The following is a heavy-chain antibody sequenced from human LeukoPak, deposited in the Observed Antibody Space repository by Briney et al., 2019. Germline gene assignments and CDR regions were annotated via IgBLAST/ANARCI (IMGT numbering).Heavy chain of an antibody. V-gene: IGHV4-61*02. J-gene: IGHJ4*02. CDR1: GGSISSGSSY. D-gene: IGHD1-26*01. CDR2: IHTSGST. Sequence: SETLSLTCTVSGGSISSGSSYWSWIRQPAGKGLEWIGRIHTSGSTNYNPSLKSRVTISVDTSKNQFSLKLSSVTAADTAVHYCARGRDGSSYYFDYWGQGTLVTVSS. CDR3: ARGRDGSSYYFDY.